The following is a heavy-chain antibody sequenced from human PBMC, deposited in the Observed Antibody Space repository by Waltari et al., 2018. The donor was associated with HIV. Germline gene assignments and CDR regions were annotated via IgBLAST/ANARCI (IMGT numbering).Heavy chain of an antibody. J-gene: IGHJ5*02. D-gene: IGHD3-22*01. CDR2: IYTSGST. Sequence: QVQLQESGPGLVKPSQTLSLTCTVSGGSISSGSYYWSWIRQPAGKGLEWIGRIYTSGSTNYNPSLKSRVTISVDTSKNQFSLKLSSVTAADTAVYYCAREEWLILGWFDPWGQGTLVTVSS. CDR3: AREEWLILGWFDP. CDR1: GGSISSGSYY. V-gene: IGHV4-61*02.